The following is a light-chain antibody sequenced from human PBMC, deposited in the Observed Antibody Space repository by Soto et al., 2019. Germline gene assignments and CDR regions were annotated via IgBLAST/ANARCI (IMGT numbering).Light chain of an antibody. CDR3: QQSYTIPWT. Sequence: DIQMTESPSSRSASVGDRVTITCRGRQSISRYVKWDQRRQGQPPKPLIYAASSLRSGVPSRFSGSGSRTEFNLTIRSLQPSDFATYYCQQSYTIPWTFGQGTKVDI. J-gene: IGKJ1*01. V-gene: IGKV1-39*01. CDR2: AAS. CDR1: QSISRY.